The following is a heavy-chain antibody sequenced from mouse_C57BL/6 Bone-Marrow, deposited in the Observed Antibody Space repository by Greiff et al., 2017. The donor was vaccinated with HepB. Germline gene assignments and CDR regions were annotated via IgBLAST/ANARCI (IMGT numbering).Heavy chain of an antibody. D-gene: IGHD2-10*01. J-gene: IGHJ3*01. CDR2: IDPENGDT. CDR1: GFNIKDDY. Sequence: VHVKQSGAELVRPGASVKLSCTASGFNIKDDYMHWVKQRPEQGLEWIGWIDPENGDTEYASKFQGKATITADTSSNTAYLQLSSLTSEDTAVYYCTRGAYYGNYAWFAYWGQGTLVTVSA. CDR3: TRGAYYGNYAWFAY. V-gene: IGHV14-4*01.